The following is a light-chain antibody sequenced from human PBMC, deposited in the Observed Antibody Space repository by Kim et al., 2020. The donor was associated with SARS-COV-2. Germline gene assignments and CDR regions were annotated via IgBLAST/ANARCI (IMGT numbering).Light chain of an antibody. Sequence: ASGGDRVTITCQASQDISKNINWDQQKPGKAPQLLISDASNLETGVPSRFGGSGSGTHFSFTISSLQPEDIATYYCQQYDNLPLTFGGGTKVDIK. CDR3: QQYDNLPLT. CDR2: DAS. V-gene: IGKV1-33*01. J-gene: IGKJ4*01. CDR1: QDISKN.